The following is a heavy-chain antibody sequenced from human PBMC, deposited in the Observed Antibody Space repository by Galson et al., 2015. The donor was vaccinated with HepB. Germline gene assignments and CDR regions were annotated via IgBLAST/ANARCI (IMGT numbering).Heavy chain of an antibody. V-gene: IGHV3-33*01. CDR1: GFTFSSYG. Sequence: SLRLSCAASGFTFSSYGMHWVRQAPGKGLEWVAVIWYDGSNKYYADSVKGRFTISRDNSKNTLYLQMNSLRAEDTAVYYAVRKWDSSGYFDYWGQGVLVTVSS. CDR2: IWYDGSNK. D-gene: IGHD3-22*01. CDR3: VRKWDSSGYFDY. J-gene: IGHJ4*02.